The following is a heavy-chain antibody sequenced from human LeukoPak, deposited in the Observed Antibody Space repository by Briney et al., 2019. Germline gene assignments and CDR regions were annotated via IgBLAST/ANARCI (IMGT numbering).Heavy chain of an antibody. D-gene: IGHD3-9*01. V-gene: IGHV4-30-2*01. CDR1: GGSISSGGYS. J-gene: IGHJ5*02. CDR3: ARAGDYDILTGKNNWFDP. Sequence: SETLSLTCAVSGGSISSGGYSWSWIRQPPGKGPEWIGYIYHSGSTYYNPSLESRVTISVDRSKNQFSLKLSSVTAADTAVYYCARAGDYDILTGKNNWFDPWGQGTLVTVSS. CDR2: IYHSGST.